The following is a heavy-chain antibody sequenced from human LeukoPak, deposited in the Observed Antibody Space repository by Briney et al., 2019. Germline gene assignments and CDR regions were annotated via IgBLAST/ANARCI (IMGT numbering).Heavy chain of an antibody. V-gene: IGHV4-34*01. CDR2: INHGGDT. D-gene: IGHD3-10*01. CDR1: GGSFSGYF. CDR3: ARTYYYGSGSYYYFDY. J-gene: IGHJ4*02. Sequence: PSETLSLACTVYGGSFSGYFWTWIRQPPGGGLEWIGQINHGGDTNYNPSLKSRVTISVDASKNQFSLKLSSVTAADTAVYYCARTYYYGSGSYYYFDYWGQGTLVTVSS.